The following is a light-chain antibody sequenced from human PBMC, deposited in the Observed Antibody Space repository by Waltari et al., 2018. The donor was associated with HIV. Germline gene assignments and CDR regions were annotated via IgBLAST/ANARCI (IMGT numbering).Light chain of an antibody. CDR1: QRISSW. J-gene: IGKJ1*01. CDR2: KAS. V-gene: IGKV1-5*03. CDR3: QHYDSYSPA. Sequence: DIQMTQSPSTLSASLGDRVTITCRASQRISSWLAWYQQKPGKAPKLLIYKASTLESGVPSRFSGSGSGTEFTLTISSLQPDDFATYYCQHYDSYSPAFGQGTKVEIK.